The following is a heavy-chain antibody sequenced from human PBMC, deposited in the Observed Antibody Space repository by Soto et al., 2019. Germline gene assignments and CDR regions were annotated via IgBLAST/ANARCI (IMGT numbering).Heavy chain of an antibody. J-gene: IGHJ4*02. V-gene: IGHV3-33*01. D-gene: IGHD3-10*01. CDR2: IWYDGSNK. CDR1: GLTFSSYG. CDR3: ARDGGDYYGSGESDY. Sequence: GGSLRLSCAASGLTFSSYGMHWVRQAPGKGLEWVAVIWYDGSNKYYADSVKGRFTISRDNSKNTLYLQMNSLRAEDTAVYYCARDGGDYYGSGESDYWGQGTLVTVSS.